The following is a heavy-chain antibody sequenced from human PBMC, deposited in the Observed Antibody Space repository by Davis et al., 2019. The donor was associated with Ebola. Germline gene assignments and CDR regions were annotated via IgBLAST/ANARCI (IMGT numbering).Heavy chain of an antibody. J-gene: IGHJ4*02. CDR3: AKCGRDGYNYCLGGFDY. CDR2: ISYDGNNK. D-gene: IGHD5-24*01. CDR1: GFTFSSYG. Sequence: PGGSLRLSCAASGFTFSSYGMHWVRQAPGKGLEWVAVISYDGNNKYYADSVKGRFTISRDNSKNTLYLQMNSLRAEDTAVYYCAKCGRDGYNYCLGGFDYWGQGTLVTVSS. V-gene: IGHV3-30*18.